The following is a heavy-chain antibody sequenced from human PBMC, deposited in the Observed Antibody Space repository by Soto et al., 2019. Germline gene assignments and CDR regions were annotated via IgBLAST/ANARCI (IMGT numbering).Heavy chain of an antibody. V-gene: IGHV4-59*12. CDR2: IYHSGST. J-gene: IGHJ4*02. CDR3: ARGQVVAAQH. D-gene: IGHD2-15*01. Sequence: SETLSLTCTFSGGSISSYYWSWIRQPPGKGLEWIGYIYHSGSTYYNPSLKSRVTISVDRSKNQFSLKLSSETAADTAVYYCARGQVVAAQHWGQGTLVTVSS. CDR1: GGSISSYY.